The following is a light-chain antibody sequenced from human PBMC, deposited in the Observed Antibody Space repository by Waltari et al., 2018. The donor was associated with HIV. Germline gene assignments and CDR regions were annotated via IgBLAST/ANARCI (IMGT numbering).Light chain of an antibody. CDR2: EFN. V-gene: IGLV2-14*01. CDR1: SYKRGGITY. CDR3: SSNTDTSTAL. J-gene: IGLJ2*01. Sequence: QSALTQPASVSGSPGQSITIACVASSYKRGGITYGSWYQQRPGKAPKVIIYEFNIRPSGVSPRCSGSKSRNTASLTISGLQIEDEADYYCSSNTDTSTALFGGGTKLSVL.